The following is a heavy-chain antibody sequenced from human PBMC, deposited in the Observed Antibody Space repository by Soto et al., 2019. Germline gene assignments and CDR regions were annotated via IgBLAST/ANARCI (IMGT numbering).Heavy chain of an antibody. D-gene: IGHD2-2*02. CDR3: ARDQGYCSSTSCYIRYYYGMDV. CDR1: GYTFTSYG. Sequence: SLKVSCKASGYTFTSYGISWVRQAPGQGLEWMGWISAYNGNTNYAQKLQGRVTMTTDTSTSTAYMELRSLRSDDTAVYYCARDQGYCSSTSCYIRYYYGMDVWGQGTTVTVSS. V-gene: IGHV1-18*04. CDR2: ISAYNGNT. J-gene: IGHJ6*02.